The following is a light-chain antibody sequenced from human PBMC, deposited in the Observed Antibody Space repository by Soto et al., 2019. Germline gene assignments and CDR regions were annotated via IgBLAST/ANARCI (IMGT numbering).Light chain of an antibody. V-gene: IGKV1-9*01. CDR3: QQLNSYPWT. J-gene: IGKJ1*01. Sequence: DIHLTHSPSFLSASLLDRVTITCRASQGISSYLAWYQQKPGKAPKLLIYAASTLQSGVPSRFSGSGSGTEFTLTISSLQPEDFATYYCQQLNSYPWTFGQGTKVDI. CDR1: QGISSY. CDR2: AAS.